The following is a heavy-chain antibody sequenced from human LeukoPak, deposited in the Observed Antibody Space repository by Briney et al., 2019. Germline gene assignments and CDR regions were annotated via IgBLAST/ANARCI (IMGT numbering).Heavy chain of an antibody. CDR2: IYPGDSDT. D-gene: IGHD3-22*01. J-gene: IGHJ4*02. V-gene: IGHV5-51*01. CDR3: AMSPHYYDSSGPVDY. CDR1: GYSFTSYW. Sequence: GESLNISCKGSGYSFTSYWIGWVRQMPRKGLGWMGIIYPGDSDTRYSPSVQGQVTIAADKSISTACLQWSSLKASDTAMYYCAMSPHYYDSSGPVDYWGQGTLVTVSS.